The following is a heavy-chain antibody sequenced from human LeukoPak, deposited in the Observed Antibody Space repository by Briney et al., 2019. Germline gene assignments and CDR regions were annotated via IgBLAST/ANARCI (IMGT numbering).Heavy chain of an antibody. V-gene: IGHV4-59*01. D-gene: IGHD3-10*01. CDR1: GGSISSYY. CDR2: IYYSGST. J-gene: IGHJ5*02. CDR3: AKGLSGSYYNRNWFDP. Sequence: SETLSLTCTVSGGSISSYYWSWIRQPPGKGLEWIGYIYYSGSTNYNPSLKSRVTISVDTSKNQFSLKLSSVTAADPAVVYWAKGLSGSYYNRNWFDPWGQGTLVTVSS.